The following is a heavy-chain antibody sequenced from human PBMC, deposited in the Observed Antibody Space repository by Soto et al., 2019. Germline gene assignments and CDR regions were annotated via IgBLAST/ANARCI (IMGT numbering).Heavy chain of an antibody. CDR1: GGSISSYY. CDR3: ARRSLSNYAWFDP. Sequence: SETLSLTCTVSGGSISSYYWSWIRQPPGKGLEWIGYIYYSGSTNYNPSLKSRVTISVDTSTNQFSLEVRSVTAADTGIYFCARRSLSNYAWFDPWGQGTLVTVS. CDR2: IYYSGST. J-gene: IGHJ5*02. D-gene: IGHD4-4*01. V-gene: IGHV4-59*08.